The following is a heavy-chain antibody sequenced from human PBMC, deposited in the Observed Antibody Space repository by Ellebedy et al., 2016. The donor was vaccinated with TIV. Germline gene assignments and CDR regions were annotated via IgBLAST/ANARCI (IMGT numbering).Heavy chain of an antibody. CDR1: GFTFYHNV. J-gene: IGHJ4*02. CDR2: ISSSSSYI. V-gene: IGHV3-21*01. CDR3: ARDVSTDGWGAYFDC. D-gene: IGHD5-24*01. Sequence: PGGSLRLSCEASGFTFYHNVMTRVRQAPGKGLEWVASISSSSSYIYYADSVKGRFAISRDNAKNSLYLQMNSLKAENTAVYFCARDVSTDGWGAYFDCWGQGTLVTVSS.